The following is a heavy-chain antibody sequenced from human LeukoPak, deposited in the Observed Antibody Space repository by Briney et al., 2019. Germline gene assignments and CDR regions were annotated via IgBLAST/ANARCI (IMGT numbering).Heavy chain of an antibody. J-gene: IGHJ3*02. CDR1: GGSFSGYY. V-gene: IGHV4-34*01. D-gene: IGHD2-15*01. Sequence: PSETLSLTCAVSGGSFSGYYWNWIRQSPGKGLEWIGEINHSGSTHYNPSLKSRVTISVDTSQKQFSLRLTSVTAADTAVYYCAREDIVVVVAAADAFDIWGQGTMVTVSS. CDR2: INHSGST. CDR3: AREDIVVVVAAADAFDI.